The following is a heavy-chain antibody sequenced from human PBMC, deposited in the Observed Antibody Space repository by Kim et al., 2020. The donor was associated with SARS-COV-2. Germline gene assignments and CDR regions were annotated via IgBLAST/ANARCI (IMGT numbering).Heavy chain of an antibody. Sequence: ASVKVSCKASGYTFTGYYMHWVRQAPGQGLEWMGRINPNSGGTNYAQKFQGRVTMTRDTSISTAYMELSRLRSDDTAVYYCARGPARPYDKGAFDIWGQGTMVTVSS. CDR1: GYTFTGYY. CDR3: ARGPARPYDKGAFDI. J-gene: IGHJ3*02. CDR2: INPNSGGT. V-gene: IGHV1-2*06. D-gene: IGHD3-3*01.